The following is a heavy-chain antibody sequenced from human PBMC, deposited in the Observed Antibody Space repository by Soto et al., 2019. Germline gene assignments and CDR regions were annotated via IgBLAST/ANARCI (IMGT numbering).Heavy chain of an antibody. CDR2: ISDSADNT. J-gene: IGHJ4*02. D-gene: IGHD1-26*01. Sequence: EVQLLESGGGLVQPGESLRLSCAASGFNFINYAMAWVRQAPGKGLEWLAAISDSADNTYYAGSVKGRFSISRDNSKNTLYLQMNSLSADDTAVYDCAKEEAGASDYWGQGTLVTVSS. V-gene: IGHV3-23*01. CDR1: GFNFINYA. CDR3: AKEEAGASDY.